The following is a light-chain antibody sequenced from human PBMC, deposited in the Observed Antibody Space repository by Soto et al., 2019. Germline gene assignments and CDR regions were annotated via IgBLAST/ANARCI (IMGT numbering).Light chain of an antibody. V-gene: IGLV2-14*01. J-gene: IGLJ1*01. CDR1: SSDVGGSNH. CDR2: DVT. CDR3: VSFTSSTTDV. Sequence: QSALTQPASVSDSPGQSITISCTGTSSDVGGSNHVSWYQQHPGKAPKLMIYDVTNRPSGVSHRFSGSKSGSTASLIISGLQAEDEAYYYCVSFTSSTTDVFGTGTKVTVL.